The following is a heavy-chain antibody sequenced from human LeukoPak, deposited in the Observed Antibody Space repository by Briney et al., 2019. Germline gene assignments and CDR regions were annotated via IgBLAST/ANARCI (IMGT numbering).Heavy chain of an antibody. CDR1: GYSISSGYY. CDR3: ARVNSSGWSGYFDY. V-gene: IGHV4-38-2*02. D-gene: IGHD6-19*01. CDR2: IYHSGST. J-gene: IGHJ4*02. Sequence: SETLSLTCTVSGYSISSGYYWGWIRQPPGKGLEWIGSIYHSGSTYYNPSLKSRVTISVDTSKNQCSLKLSSVPAADTAVYYCARVNSSGWSGYFDYWGQGTLVTVSS.